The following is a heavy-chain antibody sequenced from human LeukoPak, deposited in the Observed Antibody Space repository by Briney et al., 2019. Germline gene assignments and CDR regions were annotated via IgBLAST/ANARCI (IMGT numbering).Heavy chain of an antibody. J-gene: IGHJ4*02. D-gene: IGHD3-22*01. CDR2: ISYDGSNK. Sequence: GGSLRLSCAASGFTFSSYAMHWVRQAPGKGLEWVAVISYDGSNKYYADSVKGRFTISRDNFKNTLYLQMNSLRPEDTAVYYCAKSMTTIVNPFDDWGQGTLVTVSS. V-gene: IGHV3-30-3*01. CDR1: GFTFSSYA. CDR3: AKSMTTIVNPFDD.